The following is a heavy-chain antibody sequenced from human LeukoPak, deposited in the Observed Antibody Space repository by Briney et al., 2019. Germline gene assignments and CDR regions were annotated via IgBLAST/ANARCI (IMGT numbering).Heavy chain of an antibody. Sequence: SETLSLTCSVSGASVSNHYCTWIRQPSGKRLEWIGYAYYSGSTKYNASLKSRGTISVDTSKNQFSLRLNSVTAADTAVYYCAISYGGYVLDSWGQGTLVIVSS. CDR3: AISYGGYVLDS. V-gene: IGHV4-59*02. CDR1: GASVSNHY. D-gene: IGHD5-12*01. J-gene: IGHJ4*02. CDR2: AYYSGST.